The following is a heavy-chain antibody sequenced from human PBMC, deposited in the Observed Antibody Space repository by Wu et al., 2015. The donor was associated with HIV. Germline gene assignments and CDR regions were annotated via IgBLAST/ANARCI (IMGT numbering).Heavy chain of an antibody. Sequence: QVQLVQSGAEVKKPGASVKVSCKASGYTFTGYYMHWVRQAPGQGLEWMGWINPNSGGTNYAQKFQGRVTMTRDTSISTAYMELSRLRSDDTAVYYCAREETYYYGSGSYYSWYFDLVGPWHPGHCLL. J-gene: IGHJ2*01. CDR3: AREETYYYGSGSYYSWYFDL. D-gene: IGHD3-10*01. V-gene: IGHV1-2*02. CDR1: GYTFTGYY. CDR2: INPNSGGT.